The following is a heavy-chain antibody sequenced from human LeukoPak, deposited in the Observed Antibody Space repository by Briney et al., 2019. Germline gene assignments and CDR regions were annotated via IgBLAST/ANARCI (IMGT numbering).Heavy chain of an antibody. J-gene: IGHJ4*02. CDR1: GFTFDDYA. D-gene: IGHD3-10*01. CDR2: ISYDGSNK. V-gene: IGHV3-30-3*01. CDR3: AREVLLWFGEFDY. Sequence: PGGSLRLSCAASGFTFDDYAMHWVRQAPGKGLEWVAVISYDGSNKYYADSVKGRFTISRDNSKNTLYLQMNSLRAEDTAVYYCAREVLLWFGEFDYWGQGTLVTVSS.